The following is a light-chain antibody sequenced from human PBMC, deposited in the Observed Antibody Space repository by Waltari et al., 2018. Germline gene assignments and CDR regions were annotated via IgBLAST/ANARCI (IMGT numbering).Light chain of an antibody. CDR3: QQYGSSPT. Sequence: SPGTLSLSPGERATLSSRASQSFINDFLAWYQQTPGQAPRLLSYGASSRATGVPDRFTGSGSGTDFTLNISRLAPEDFAIYYCQQYGSSPTFGQGTKVEIK. CDR2: GAS. J-gene: IGKJ1*01. CDR1: QSFINDF. V-gene: IGKV3-20*01.